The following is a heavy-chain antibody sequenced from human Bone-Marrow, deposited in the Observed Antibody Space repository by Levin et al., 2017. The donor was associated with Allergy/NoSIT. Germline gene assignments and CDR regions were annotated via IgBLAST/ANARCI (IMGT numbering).Heavy chain of an antibody. CDR2: INHSGST. Sequence: PSQTLSLTCVVSGGSFSGYYWSWIRQTPGKGLEWIGEINHSGSTNYNPSLKSRVTMAVDTSKNQFSLKLTSVTAADTAVYYCVREGRSVGYCSGGSCSHGFDIWGQGAVVTVSS. CDR3: VREGRSVGYCSGGSCSHGFDI. D-gene: IGHD2-15*01. CDR1: GGSFSGYY. V-gene: IGHV4-34*01. J-gene: IGHJ3*02.